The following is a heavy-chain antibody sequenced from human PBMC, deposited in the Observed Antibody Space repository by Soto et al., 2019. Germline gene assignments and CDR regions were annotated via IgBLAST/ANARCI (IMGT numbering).Heavy chain of an antibody. Sequence: QVQLVESGGGVVQPWRSLRLSCAASGFTFSSYGMHWVRQAPGKGLEWVAVISYDGSNKYYADSVKGRFTISRDNSKNTLYLQMNSLRAEDTAVYYCAKDPTSVGATPFDYWGQGTLVTVSS. D-gene: IGHD1-26*01. V-gene: IGHV3-30*18. CDR1: GFTFSSYG. J-gene: IGHJ4*02. CDR3: AKDPTSVGATPFDY. CDR2: ISYDGSNK.